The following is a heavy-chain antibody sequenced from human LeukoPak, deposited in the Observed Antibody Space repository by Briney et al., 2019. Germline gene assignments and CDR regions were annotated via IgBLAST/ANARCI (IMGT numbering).Heavy chain of an antibody. CDR3: ARGRRDWNYSGGKLLDY. CDR2: MNPNSGNT. CDR1: GYTFTSYD. Sequence: ASVKVSCTASGYTFTSYDINWVRQATGQGLEWKGWMNPNSGNTGYAQKFQGRVTMTRNTSISTAYMELSSLRSEDTAVYYCARGRRDWNYSGGKLLDYWGQGTLVTVSS. D-gene: IGHD1-7*01. V-gene: IGHV1-8*01. J-gene: IGHJ4*02.